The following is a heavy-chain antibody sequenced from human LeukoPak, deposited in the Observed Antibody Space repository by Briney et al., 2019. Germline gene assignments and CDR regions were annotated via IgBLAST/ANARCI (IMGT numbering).Heavy chain of an antibody. CDR3: AKGSDLVRCSGGSCSSYYYYGLDD. CDR2: ISHDGRNK. Sequence: GGSLRLSCAASGFTFSIYGMHWVRQAPGKGLEWVAVISHDGRNKFYGDSVKGRFNISRDNSKHTLDLQMNSLRVEDTAVYYCAKGSDLVRCSGGSCSSYYYYGLDDLGQGTTVTVSS. D-gene: IGHD2-15*01. CDR1: GFTFSIYG. V-gene: IGHV3-30*18. J-gene: IGHJ6*02.